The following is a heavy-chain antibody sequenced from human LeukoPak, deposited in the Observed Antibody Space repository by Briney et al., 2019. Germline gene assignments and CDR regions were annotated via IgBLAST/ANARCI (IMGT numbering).Heavy chain of an antibody. V-gene: IGHV1-24*01. Sequence: GASVKVSCKASGYTFTGYYMHWVRQAPGKGLEWMGGFDPEDGETIYAQKFQGRVTMTEDTSTDTAYMELSSLRSEDTAVYYCATMGSSSSGRWFDPWGQGTLVTVSS. CDR3: ATMGSSSSGRWFDP. CDR2: FDPEDGET. CDR1: GYTFTGYY. J-gene: IGHJ5*02. D-gene: IGHD2-2*01.